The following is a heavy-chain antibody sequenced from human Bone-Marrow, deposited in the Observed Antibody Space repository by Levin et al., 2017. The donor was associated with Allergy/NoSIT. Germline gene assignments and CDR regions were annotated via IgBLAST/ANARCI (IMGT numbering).Heavy chain of an antibody. CDR1: GFTFSSYA. D-gene: IGHD3-10*01. Sequence: GESLKISCAASGFTFSSYAMHWARQAPGKGLEWVAVIWYDGSNENYVDSVRGRFSISRDNSKNTLYLQMNSLRAEDTAVYYCAKDRSGSYCIDNWGQGTLVTVSS. CDR3: AKDRSGSYCIDN. V-gene: IGHV3-30*02. J-gene: IGHJ4*02. CDR2: IWYDGSNE.